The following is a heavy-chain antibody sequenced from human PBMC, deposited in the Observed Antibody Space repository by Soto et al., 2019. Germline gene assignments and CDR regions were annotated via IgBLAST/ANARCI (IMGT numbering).Heavy chain of an antibody. CDR1: GFTFSSYC. Sequence: PGGSLRLSCAASGFTFSSYCMHWVRQAPGKGLEWVAVISYDGSNKYYADSVKGRFTISRDNSKNTLYLQMNSLRAEDTAVYYCAKDITIFGVVITNYYGMDVWGQGTTVTVSS. V-gene: IGHV3-30*18. D-gene: IGHD3-3*01. CDR3: AKDITIFGVVITNYYGMDV. CDR2: ISYDGSNK. J-gene: IGHJ6*02.